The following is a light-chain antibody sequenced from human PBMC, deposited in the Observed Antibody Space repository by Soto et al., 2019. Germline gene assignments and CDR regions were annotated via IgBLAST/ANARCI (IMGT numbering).Light chain of an antibody. CDR1: QSVSSNY. J-gene: IGKJ1*01. CDR3: QQYGNSPWT. Sequence: EIVLTQSPGTLSLSPGARATLSCRASQSVSSNYLAWYQQKPGQAPRLLIYGASSRATGIPDRFSGSGSGTDFTLTISGLEPEDFAVYYCQQYGNSPWTFGQGTKVEIK. CDR2: GAS. V-gene: IGKV3-20*01.